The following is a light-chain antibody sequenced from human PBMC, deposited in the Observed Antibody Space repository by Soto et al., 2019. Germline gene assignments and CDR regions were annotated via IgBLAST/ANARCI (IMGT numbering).Light chain of an antibody. Sequence: DFQMTQSPSSLSASVGDRVTITCRASQSISTFLNWYQQKPGKAPNLLIYGASSLQRGVPSRFSGSGSGTDFTLTISSLQPEDSATYYCPQSYSPPFGGGTKVEIK. CDR1: QSISTF. J-gene: IGKJ4*01. V-gene: IGKV1-39*01. CDR2: GAS. CDR3: PQSYSPP.